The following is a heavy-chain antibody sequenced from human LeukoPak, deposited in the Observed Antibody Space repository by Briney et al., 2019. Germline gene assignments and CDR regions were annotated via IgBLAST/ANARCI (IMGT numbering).Heavy chain of an antibody. Sequence: GGSLRLSCAASGFTFDDYGMSWVRQAPGKGLEWLSSISGGGTGTYYADSVKGRFTISRDNSKNTLYLQMNSLRAEDTAVYYCARDWGTTGATGWLFDYWGQGTLVTASS. D-gene: IGHD1-1*01. CDR1: GFTFDDYG. CDR2: ISGGGTGT. CDR3: ARDWGTTGATGWLFDY. J-gene: IGHJ4*02. V-gene: IGHV3-23*01.